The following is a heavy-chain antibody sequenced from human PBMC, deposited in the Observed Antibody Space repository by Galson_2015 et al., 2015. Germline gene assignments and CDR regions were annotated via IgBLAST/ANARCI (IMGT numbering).Heavy chain of an antibody. J-gene: IGHJ3*02. D-gene: IGHD6-19*01. CDR2: IYHSGST. CDR3: ARDDPTGGSSGWTDI. Sequence: SETLSLTCAVSGYSISSGYYWGWIRQPPGKGLEWIGGIYHSGSTYYNPSLKSRVTISVDTSKNQFSLKLSSVTAADTAVYYCARDDPTGGSSGWTDIWGQGTMVTVSS. V-gene: IGHV4-38-2*02. CDR1: GYSISSGYY.